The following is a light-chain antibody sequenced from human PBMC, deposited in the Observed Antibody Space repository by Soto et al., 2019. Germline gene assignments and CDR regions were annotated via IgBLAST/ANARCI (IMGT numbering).Light chain of an antibody. CDR1: SSDIGAYNF. V-gene: IGLV2-14*03. J-gene: IGLJ2*01. Sequence: SVLTQPSSVSGSPGQSITISCTGTSSDIGAYNFVSWYQQHPGKAPKLMLYDVNIRPSGVSNRFSGSKSGNTASLTISGVQAEDEADYYCTSWTTSTTMIFGGGTKVTVL. CDR2: DVN. CDR3: TSWTTSTTMI.